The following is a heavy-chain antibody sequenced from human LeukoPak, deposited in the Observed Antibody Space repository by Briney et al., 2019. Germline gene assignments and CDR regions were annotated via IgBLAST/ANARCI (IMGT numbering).Heavy chain of an antibody. CDR1: GGSISSSSYY. Sequence: SETLSLPCTVSGGSISSSSYYWGWIRQPPGKGLERIGSIHNSGSTYYNPSLKSRVTISVDTSKNQFSLKVNSVTAADTAVYYCARHANEYDFWSAYVPYYFDYWGQGTLVTVSS. J-gene: IGHJ4*02. CDR2: IHNSGST. CDR3: ARHANEYDFWSAYVPYYFDY. V-gene: IGHV4-39*01. D-gene: IGHD3-3*01.